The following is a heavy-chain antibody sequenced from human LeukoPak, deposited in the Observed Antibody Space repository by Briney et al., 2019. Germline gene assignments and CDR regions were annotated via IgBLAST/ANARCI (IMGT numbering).Heavy chain of an antibody. J-gene: IGHJ3*02. D-gene: IGHD3-10*01. CDR1: GYSFTSYW. CDR2: IYPGDSDT. Sequence: GESLKISCKGSGYSFTSYWIGWVRQMPGKGLEWMGIIYPGDSDTRYSPSFQGQVTISADKSISTAYLQWSSLKASDTAMYYCARLYYCGSGSSDAFDIWGQGTMVTVSS. V-gene: IGHV5-51*01. CDR3: ARLYYCGSGSSDAFDI.